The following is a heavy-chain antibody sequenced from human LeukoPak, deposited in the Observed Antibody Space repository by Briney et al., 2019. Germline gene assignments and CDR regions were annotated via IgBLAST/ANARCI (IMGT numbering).Heavy chain of an antibody. CDR1: GGSFSGYY. J-gene: IGHJ3*02. CDR2: INHSGST. Sequence: KPSETLSLTCAVYGGSFSGYYWSWIRQPPGKGLEWIGEINHSGSTNYNPSLKSRVTISVDTSKNQFSLKLSSVTAADTAVYYCARHAYYYDSSAKGAFDIWGQGTMVTVSS. V-gene: IGHV4-34*01. CDR3: ARHAYYYDSSAKGAFDI. D-gene: IGHD3-22*01.